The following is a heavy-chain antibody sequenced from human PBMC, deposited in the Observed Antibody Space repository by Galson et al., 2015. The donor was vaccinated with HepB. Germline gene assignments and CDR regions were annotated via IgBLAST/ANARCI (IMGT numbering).Heavy chain of an antibody. CDR1: GDSISSGGYY. D-gene: IGHD3-22*01. V-gene: IGHV4-31*03. J-gene: IGHJ6*03. CDR3: ARWSVTMTAFYYWYIDV. CDR2: IYYSGSI. Sequence: TLSLTCSVSGDSISSGGYYWTWIRQHPGKGLEWIGYIYYSGSISYNPSLESRVTISVDTSKNQFSLKLSSVTAADTAVYYCARWSVTMTAFYYWYIDVWGKGTTVTVSS.